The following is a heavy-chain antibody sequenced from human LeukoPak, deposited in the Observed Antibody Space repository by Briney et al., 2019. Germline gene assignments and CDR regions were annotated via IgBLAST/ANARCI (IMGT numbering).Heavy chain of an antibody. CDR2: IYTSGST. V-gene: IGHV4-4*07. J-gene: IGHJ3*02. CDR1: GGSISSYY. CDR3: ASAIALHAVAGIASDI. Sequence: SETLSLTCTVSGGSISSYYWSWIRQPAGKGLEWIGRIYTSGSTNYNPSLKSRVTMSVDTSKNQFSLKLSSVTAADTAVYYCASAIALHAVAGIASDIWGQGTMVTVSS. D-gene: IGHD6-19*01.